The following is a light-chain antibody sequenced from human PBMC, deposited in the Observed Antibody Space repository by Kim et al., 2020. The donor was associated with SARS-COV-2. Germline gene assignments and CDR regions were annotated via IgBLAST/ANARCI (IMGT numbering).Light chain of an antibody. Sequence: SSSVGDRVPITGRASQSISYWLASYQQKPGKAPNLLIYDASSLESGVPSRFSGSGSGTEFTLTISSLQTDDFATYYCQQYSGSSYAFGQGTKLEI. CDR1: QSISYW. CDR2: DAS. J-gene: IGKJ2*01. CDR3: QQYSGSSYA. V-gene: IGKV1-5*01.